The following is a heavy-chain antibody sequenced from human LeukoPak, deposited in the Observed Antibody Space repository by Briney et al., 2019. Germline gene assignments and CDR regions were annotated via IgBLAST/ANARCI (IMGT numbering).Heavy chain of an antibody. CDR2: IYYSGST. V-gene: IGHV4-59*01. Sequence: SETLSLTCTVSGGSISSYYWSWMRQPPGKGLEGIGDIYYSGSTNYNPSLKSRVNISVDTSKNQFSLKLSSVTAADTAVYYCAREDLADAFHIWGQGTMVTVSS. CDR1: GGSISSYY. J-gene: IGHJ3*02. D-gene: IGHD3-3*02. CDR3: AREDLADAFHI.